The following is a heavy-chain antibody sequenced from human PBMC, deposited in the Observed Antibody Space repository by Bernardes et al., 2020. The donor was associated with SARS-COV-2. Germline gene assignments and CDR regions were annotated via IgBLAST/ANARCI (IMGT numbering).Heavy chain of an antibody. CDR3: ARDYPDPAD. J-gene: IGHJ4*02. D-gene: IGHD6-13*01. CDR2: IYSGGNT. Sequence: GVLRLSCVASGFTVSSNYMSWVRQAPGKGLEWVSVIYSGGNTYYADSVKGRFTISRDNFKNTLYLQMNSLRAEDTAVYYCARDYPDPADWGQGTLVTVSS. CDR1: GFTVSSNY. V-gene: IGHV3-66*01.